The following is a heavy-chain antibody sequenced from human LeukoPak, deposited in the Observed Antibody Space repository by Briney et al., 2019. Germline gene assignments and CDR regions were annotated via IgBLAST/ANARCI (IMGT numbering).Heavy chain of an antibody. J-gene: IGHJ5*02. D-gene: IGHD3-22*01. V-gene: IGHV3-23*01. CDR2: SSGRAYT. CDR3: AKRRGSSGYYSWYFDH. CDR1: GFTFSSYA. Sequence: GGSLRLSCAASGFTFSSYAMSWVRQAPGKGLEWVSGSSGRAYTYYADSVKGRFTISRDNSKNTLYLQLNSLTAEDNAVYYCAKRRGSSGYYSWYFDHWGQGTLVTVSS.